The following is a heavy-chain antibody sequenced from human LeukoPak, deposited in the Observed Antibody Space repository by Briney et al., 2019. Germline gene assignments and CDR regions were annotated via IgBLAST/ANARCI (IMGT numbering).Heavy chain of an antibody. J-gene: IGHJ4*02. CDR1: GITFSNYV. CDR2: MSNDGSNK. V-gene: IGHV3-30*18. D-gene: IGHD6-13*01. Sequence: GGSLRLSCAASGITFSNYVMSWVRQAPGKGLEWVAVMSNDGSNKYYADSVKGRFTISRDNSKNTLYLQMNSLRAEDTAIYYCAKSGIAAAGQRGYFDYWGQGTLVTVSS. CDR3: AKSGIAAAGQRGYFDY.